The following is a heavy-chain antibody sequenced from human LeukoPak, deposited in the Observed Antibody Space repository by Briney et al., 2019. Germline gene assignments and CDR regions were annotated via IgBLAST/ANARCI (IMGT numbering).Heavy chain of an antibody. Sequence: PGGSLRLSCAASGFTFSSYGMDWVRQAPGKGLEWVAFIWYDGSKKYSADSVKGRFTISRDNSKNTLDLQMNSLRGEDTAVYYCARDYGSGMDVWGQGTMVTVSS. CDR1: GFTFSSYG. V-gene: IGHV3-33*01. CDR2: IWYDGSKK. J-gene: IGHJ6*02. D-gene: IGHD3-10*01. CDR3: ARDYGSGMDV.